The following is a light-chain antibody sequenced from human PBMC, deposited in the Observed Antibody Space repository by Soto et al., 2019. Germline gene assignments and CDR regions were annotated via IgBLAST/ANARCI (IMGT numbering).Light chain of an antibody. CDR1: QIFTSNF. CDR2: GAS. CDR3: QQYDSSPLP. J-gene: IGKJ4*01. Sequence: EIVLTQSPGTLSLSPGERATLSCRASQIFTSNFLAWYQQKPGQAPRLLIYGASSRATGIPDRFSGSGSGTDFTLTISRLEPEDFAVYYCQQYDSSPLPFGGGTKVEIK. V-gene: IGKV3-20*01.